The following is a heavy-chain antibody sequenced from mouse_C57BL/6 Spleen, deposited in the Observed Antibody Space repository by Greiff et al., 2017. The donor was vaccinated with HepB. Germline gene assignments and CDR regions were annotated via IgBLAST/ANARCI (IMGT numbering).Heavy chain of an antibody. J-gene: IGHJ3*01. V-gene: IGHV1-76*01. D-gene: IGHD1-1*01. CDR1: GYTFTDYY. CDR2: IYPGSGNT. Sequence: VQLQQSGAELVRPGASVKLSCKASGYTFTDYYINWVKQRPGQGLEWIARIYPGSGNTYYNEKFKGKATLTAEKSSSTAYMQLSSLTSEDSAVYFCARGSHYYGSSSFAYWGQGTLVTVSA. CDR3: ARGSHYYGSSSFAY.